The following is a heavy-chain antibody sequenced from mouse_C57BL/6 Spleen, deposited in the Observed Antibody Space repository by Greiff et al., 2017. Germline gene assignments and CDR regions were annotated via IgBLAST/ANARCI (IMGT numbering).Heavy chain of an antibody. CDR1: GYTFTDYN. V-gene: IGHV1-18*01. CDR3: ARRGDDYDEGLAY. CDR2: INPNNGGT. D-gene: IGHD2-4*01. J-gene: IGHJ3*01. Sequence: VQLQQSGPELVKPGASVKIPCKASGYTFTDYNMDWVKQSHGKSLEWIGDINPNNGGTIYNQKFKGKATLTVDKSSSTAYMVLRSLTSEDTAVYYCARRGDDYDEGLAYWGQGTLVTVSA.